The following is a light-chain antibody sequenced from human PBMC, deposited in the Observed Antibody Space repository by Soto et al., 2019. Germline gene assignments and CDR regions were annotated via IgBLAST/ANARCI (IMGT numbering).Light chain of an antibody. CDR3: TSYVGNDIWV. Sequence: QTVVTQPPSVSGAPGQRVTISCTGSSSNIGAGYDVHWYQQLPGTAPKLLIYGTSNRPSGVPDRFSGSKSGTSASLAITGLQAEDEADYYCTSYVGNDIWVFGGGTKLTV. J-gene: IGLJ3*02. V-gene: IGLV1-40*01. CDR1: SSNIGAGYD. CDR2: GTS.